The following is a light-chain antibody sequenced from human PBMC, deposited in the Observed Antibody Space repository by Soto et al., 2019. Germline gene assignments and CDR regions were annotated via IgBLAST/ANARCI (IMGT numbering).Light chain of an antibody. CDR1: QSFTSTS. V-gene: IGKV3-20*01. J-gene: IGKJ1*01. Sequence: EIVLTQSPGTLSLSPGERATLSCRVSQSFTSTSLAWYQQKPGQAPRLLISGASRRAAGIPDRFSGSGSGTAFTLTISRLESEDIAVYYCQQYDSSPRTFGQGTRVEIK. CDR2: GAS. CDR3: QQYDSSPRT.